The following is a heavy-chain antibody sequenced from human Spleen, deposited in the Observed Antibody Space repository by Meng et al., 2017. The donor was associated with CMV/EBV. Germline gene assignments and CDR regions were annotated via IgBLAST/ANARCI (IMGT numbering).Heavy chain of an antibody. CDR2: IGVSGRSI. V-gene: IGHV3-23*01. Sequence: ACGFAFAYCTMGWGRQGPGKGLEWVSVIGVSGRSIYDADSVKGQFTISRDNSKNTLYLQMNSLRAGDTAVYYCAKDDDNSSPRRFDSWGQGTLVTVSS. J-gene: IGHJ5*01. D-gene: IGHD3-9*01. CDR1: GFAFAYCT. CDR3: AKDDDNSSPRRFDS.